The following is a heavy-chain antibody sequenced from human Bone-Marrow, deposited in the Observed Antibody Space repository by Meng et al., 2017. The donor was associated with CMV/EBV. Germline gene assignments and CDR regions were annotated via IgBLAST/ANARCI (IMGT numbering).Heavy chain of an antibody. Sequence: GGSLRLSCSASRFTFSSYAFHWVRQAPGKGLEWVALISYDGSNIYDADSVKGRFSISRDNSKNMLYLQMNSLRDEDTAVYYCVRGRNYTDISGHLDYWGQGTRVTGYS. D-gene: IGHD3-22*01. V-gene: IGHV3-30*04. CDR2: ISYDGSNI. J-gene: IGHJ4*02. CDR1: RFTFSSYA. CDR3: VRGRNYTDISGHLDY.